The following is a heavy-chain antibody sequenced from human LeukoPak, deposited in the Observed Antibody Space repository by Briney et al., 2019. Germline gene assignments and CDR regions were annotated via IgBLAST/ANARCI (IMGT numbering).Heavy chain of an antibody. CDR3: ARSKAHLSTSWYGTWFDP. CDR2: MYHSGDT. J-gene: IGHJ5*02. D-gene: IGHD2-2*01. Sequence: SETLSLTCTVSGYSVSSGYYWGWIRQPPGKGLEWIGSMYHSGDTYYNPSLKSRVTISVDTSKNQLSLKLSSVTAADTAVYYCARSKAHLSTSWYGTWFDPWGQGTLVAVSS. CDR1: GYSVSSGYY. V-gene: IGHV4-38-2*02.